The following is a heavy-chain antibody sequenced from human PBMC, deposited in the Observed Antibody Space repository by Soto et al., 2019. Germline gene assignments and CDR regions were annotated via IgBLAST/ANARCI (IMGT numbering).Heavy chain of an antibody. V-gene: IGHV3-7*01. Sequence: WSLRLSCAASGFMFSAYWMSWVRQAPGKGLEWVANIHGDGGKIYYVDSVKGRFTISRDNAKRSLYLQMNSLRAEDTAVYYCARDFYGGYTYGPGDYWGQGALVTVSS. CDR2: IHGDGGKI. D-gene: IGHD5-18*01. J-gene: IGHJ4*02. CDR1: GFMFSAYW. CDR3: ARDFYGGYTYGPGDY.